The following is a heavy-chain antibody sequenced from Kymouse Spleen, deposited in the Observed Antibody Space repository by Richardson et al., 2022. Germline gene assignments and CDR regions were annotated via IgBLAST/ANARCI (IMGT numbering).Heavy chain of an antibody. Sequence: QVQLVESGGGVVQPGRSLRLSCAASGFTFSSYGMHWVRQAPGKGLEWVAVIWYDGSNKYYADSVKGRFTISRDNSKNTLYLQMNSLRAEDTAVYYCARVDTAMVNYFDYWGQGTLVTVSS. CDR1: GFTFSSYG. CDR3: ARVDTAMVNYFDY. V-gene: IGHV3-33*01. D-gene: IGHD5-18,IGHD5-18*01. CDR2: IWYDGSNK. J-gene: IGHJ4*02.